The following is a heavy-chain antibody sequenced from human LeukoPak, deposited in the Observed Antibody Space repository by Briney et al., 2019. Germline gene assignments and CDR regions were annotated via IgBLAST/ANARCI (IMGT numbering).Heavy chain of an antibody. D-gene: IGHD5-12*01. Sequence: ASVKVSCKASGYTFTSYGISWVRQAPGQGLEWMGWISAYIGNTNYAQKLQGRVTMTTDTSTSTAYMELRSLRSEDTAVYYCARPAAYSGYDYVGGAFDYWGQGTLVTVSS. J-gene: IGHJ4*02. V-gene: IGHV1-18*01. CDR1: GYTFTSYG. CDR3: ARPAAYSGYDYVGGAFDY. CDR2: ISAYIGNT.